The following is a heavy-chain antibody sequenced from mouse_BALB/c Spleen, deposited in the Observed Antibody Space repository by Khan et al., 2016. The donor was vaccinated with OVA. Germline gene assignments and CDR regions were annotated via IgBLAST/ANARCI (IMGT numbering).Heavy chain of an antibody. Sequence: DVQLQASGPGLVKPSQSLSLTCTVTGYSITTDYAWNWIHQFPGNKLEWMGYISYSGNTKYNPSLKSRISITRDTSKNQFFLQLKSVTTEDTARYYCARVYGGDFDYWGQGTTLTVSS. CDR3: ARVYGGDFDY. D-gene: IGHD1-1*01. CDR1: GYSITTDYA. J-gene: IGHJ2*01. V-gene: IGHV3-2*02. CDR2: ISYSGNT.